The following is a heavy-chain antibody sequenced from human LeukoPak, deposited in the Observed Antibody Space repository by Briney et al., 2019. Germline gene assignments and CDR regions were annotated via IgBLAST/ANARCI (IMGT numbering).Heavy chain of an antibody. CDR3: ARDGGSGRGYYYYYGMDV. J-gene: IGHJ6*02. CDR2: MHSSGST. CDR1: GFTVNTNY. D-gene: IGHD1-26*01. V-gene: IGHV3-53*01. Sequence: PGGSLRLSCAATGFTVNTNYMSWVRQAPGKGLEWVSIMHSSGSTYYADSVKGRFTLSRDNSKNTLYLQMNSLRAEDTAVYYCARDGGSGRGYYYYYGMDVWGQGTTVTVSS.